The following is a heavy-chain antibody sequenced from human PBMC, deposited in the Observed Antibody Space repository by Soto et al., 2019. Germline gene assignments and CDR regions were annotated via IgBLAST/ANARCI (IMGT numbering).Heavy chain of an antibody. CDR3: AKAENQWLVPTPY. J-gene: IGHJ4*02. CDR2: ISGSGGST. V-gene: IGHV3-23*01. CDR1: GFTFSSYA. Sequence: EVQLLESGGALVEPGGSLRLSCDTSGFTFSSYAMSWVRQAPGKGLEWVSAISGSGGSTYYADSVKGRFTISRDNSKNTLYLQMNSLRAEDTAVYYCAKAENQWLVPTPYWGQGTLVTVSS. D-gene: IGHD6-19*01.